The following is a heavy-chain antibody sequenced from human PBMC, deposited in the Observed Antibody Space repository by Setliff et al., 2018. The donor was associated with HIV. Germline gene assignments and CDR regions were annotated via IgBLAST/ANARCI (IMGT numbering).Heavy chain of an antibody. D-gene: IGHD3-22*01. CDR1: GGSISSGSYY. J-gene: IGHJ5*02. CDR2: IYTSGST. Sequence: PSEPLSLTCTVSGGSISSGSYYWSWIRQPAGKGLEWIGRIYTSGSTNYNPSLKSRVTISIDMSKNQFSLKLSYVTAADTAVYYCARADRSDFRERFKWFDPWGQGTLVTVSS. V-gene: IGHV4-61*02. CDR3: ARADRSDFRERFKWFDP.